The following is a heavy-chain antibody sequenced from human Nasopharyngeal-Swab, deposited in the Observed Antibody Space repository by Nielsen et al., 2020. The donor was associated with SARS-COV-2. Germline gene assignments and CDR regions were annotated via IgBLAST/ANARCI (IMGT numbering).Heavy chain of an antibody. Sequence: SQTLSLTCAVYGGSFTTSYWAWIRKPPGKGPEWIGHIYYTGSTHYNPSLRSRVTTSVDTSKNQFSLELRSVTAADTGVYFCARLNYDFGGLYGVDVWGQGTTVTVSS. D-gene: IGHD3-3*01. CDR1: GGSFTTSY. V-gene: IGHV4-34*01. CDR2: IYYTGST. J-gene: IGHJ6*02. CDR3: ARLNYDFGGLYGVDV.